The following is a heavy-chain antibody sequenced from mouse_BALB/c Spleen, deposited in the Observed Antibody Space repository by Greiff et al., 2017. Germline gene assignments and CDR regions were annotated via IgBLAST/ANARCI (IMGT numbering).Heavy chain of an antibody. J-gene: IGHJ3*01. CDR2: ISSGGST. CDR1: GFTFSSYA. D-gene: IGHD2-3*01. CDR3: ARGGWLLAFAY. V-gene: IGHV5-6-5*01. Sequence: EVKVVESGGGLVKPGGSLKLSCAASGFTFSSYAMSWVRQTPEKRLEWVASISSGGSTYYPDSVKGRFTISRDNARNILYLQMSSLRSEDTAMYYCARGGWLLAFAYWGQGTLVTVSA.